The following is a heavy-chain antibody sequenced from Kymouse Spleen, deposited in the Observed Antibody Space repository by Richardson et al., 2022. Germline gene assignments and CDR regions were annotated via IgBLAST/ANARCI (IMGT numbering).Heavy chain of an antibody. V-gene: IGHV3-73*02. CDR1: GFTFSGSA. Sequence: EVQLVESGGGLVQPGGSLKLSCAASGFTFSGSAMHWVRQASGKGLEWVGRIRSKANSYATAYAASVKGRFTISRDDSKNTAYLQMNSLKTEDTAVYYCTRVHYDFWSGYWDYWGQGTLVTVSS. J-gene: IGHJ4*02. CDR2: IRSKANSYAT. CDR3: TRVHYDFWSGYWDY. D-gene: IGHD3-3*01.